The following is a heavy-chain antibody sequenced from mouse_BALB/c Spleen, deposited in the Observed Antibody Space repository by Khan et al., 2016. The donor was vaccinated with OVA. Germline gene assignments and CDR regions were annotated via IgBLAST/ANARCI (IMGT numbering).Heavy chain of an antibody. CDR2: ITTYSGDT. V-gene: IGHV1S137*01. D-gene: IGHD1-1*02. Sequence: QVRLQQSGSELVRPGVSVKISCKGSGYTFTDYGMHWVRQSPAKSLEWIGVITTYSGDTNYNQKFKGKATMTVDKSSSTAYMELARLTSEDSAIYYWARLGGGMDYWGQGTSGTVSA. CDR3: ARLGGGMDY. CDR1: GYTFTDYG. J-gene: IGHJ4*01.